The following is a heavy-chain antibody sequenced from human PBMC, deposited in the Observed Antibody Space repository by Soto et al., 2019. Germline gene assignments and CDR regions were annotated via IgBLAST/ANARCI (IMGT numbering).Heavy chain of an antibody. CDR1: GGSISSGGYY. CDR3: ARDALSSSIAARPGWKNWFDP. Sequence: PSETLSLTCTVSGGSISSGGYYWSWIRQHPGKGLEWIGYIYYSGSTYYNPSLKSRVTISVDTSKNQFSLKLSSVTAADTAVYYCARDALSSSIAARPGWKNWFDPWGQGTLVTVSS. V-gene: IGHV4-31*03. CDR2: IYYSGST. D-gene: IGHD6-6*01. J-gene: IGHJ5*02.